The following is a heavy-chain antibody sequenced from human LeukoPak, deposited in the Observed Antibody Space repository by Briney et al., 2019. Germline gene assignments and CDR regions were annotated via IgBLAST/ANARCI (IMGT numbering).Heavy chain of an antibody. Sequence: ASVKVSCKASGYTFTGYYMHWVRQAPGQGLEWMGWINANSGGTNFAQKFQARVTMTRDTSISTAYMELSRQDSADTALYYCARVHASSPFDYWGQGTLVTVSS. J-gene: IGHJ4*02. CDR3: ARVHASSPFDY. V-gene: IGHV1-2*02. CDR1: GYTFTGYY. D-gene: IGHD6-6*01. CDR2: INANSGGT.